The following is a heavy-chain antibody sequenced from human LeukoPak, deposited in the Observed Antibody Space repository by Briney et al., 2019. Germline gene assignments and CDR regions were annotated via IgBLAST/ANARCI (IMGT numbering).Heavy chain of an antibody. Sequence: PSETLSLTCAVSGGSISSGGYSWSWIRQPPGKGLEWIGYIYHSGSTYYNPSLKSRVTISVDRSKNQFSLKLSSVTAADTAVYYCARVSSGWSNYFDYWGQGTLVTVSS. CDR1: GGSISSGGYS. V-gene: IGHV4-30-2*01. J-gene: IGHJ4*02. CDR2: IYHSGST. D-gene: IGHD6-19*01. CDR3: ARVSSGWSNYFDY.